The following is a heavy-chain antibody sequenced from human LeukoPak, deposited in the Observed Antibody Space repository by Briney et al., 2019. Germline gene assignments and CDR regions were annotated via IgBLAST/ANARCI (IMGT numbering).Heavy chain of an antibody. Sequence: SGPTLVNPTQTLALTCTFSGFSLSTSGVGVGWIRQPPGKALEWLALIYWNDDKRYSPSLKSRLTITKDTSKNQVVLTMTNMDPVDTATYYCAHRPILGHCSGGSCPRWFDPWGQGTLVTVSS. D-gene: IGHD2-15*01. J-gene: IGHJ5*02. CDR3: AHRPILGHCSGGSCPRWFDP. CDR1: GFSLSTSGVG. CDR2: IYWNDDK. V-gene: IGHV2-5*01.